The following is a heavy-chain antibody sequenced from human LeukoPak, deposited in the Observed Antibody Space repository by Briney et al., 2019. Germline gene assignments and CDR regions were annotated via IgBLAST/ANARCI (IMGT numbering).Heavy chain of an antibody. CDR1: GFTFSSYS. J-gene: IGHJ5*02. D-gene: IGHD2-2*03. Sequence: GESLKISCSASGFTFSSYSMNWVRQAPGKGLEWVSSISSNSYIYYADSVKGRFTISRDNAKNSLYMQMNSLRDEDRAVYYCAKGGGYCSSTSCYLNDWFDPWGQGTLVTVSS. CDR2: ISSNSYI. V-gene: IGHV3-21*01. CDR3: AKGGGYCSSTSCYLNDWFDP.